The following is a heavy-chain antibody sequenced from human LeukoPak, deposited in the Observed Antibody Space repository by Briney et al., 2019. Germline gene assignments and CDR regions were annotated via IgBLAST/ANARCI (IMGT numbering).Heavy chain of an antibody. Sequence: GGSLRLSCSASGFTVSSNYMSWVRQAPGKGLEWVSVTYSGGSTYYADSVKGRFTISRDNSKNTLYLQMNSLRAEDTAVYYCARGGPYYYDSSGYYSPFDYWGQGTLVTVSS. CDR3: ARGGPYYYDSSGYYSPFDY. CDR1: GFTVSSNY. D-gene: IGHD3-22*01. V-gene: IGHV3-53*01. J-gene: IGHJ4*02. CDR2: TYSGGST.